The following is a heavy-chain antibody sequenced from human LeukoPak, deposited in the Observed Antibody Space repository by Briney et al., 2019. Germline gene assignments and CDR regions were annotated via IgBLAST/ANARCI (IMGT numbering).Heavy chain of an antibody. CDR2: ISGSGGST. V-gene: IGHV3-23*01. CDR3: AKNGDRGAYCSGGSCYPYYYYYMDV. D-gene: IGHD2-15*01. J-gene: IGHJ6*03. CDR1: GFTFSSYG. Sequence: PGGTLRLSCAASGFTFSSYGMSWVRQAPGKGLDWVSAISGSGGSTYYADSVKGRFTISRDNSKNTLYLQMNSLRAEDTAIYYCAKNGDRGAYCSGGSCYPYYYYYMDVWGKGTTVTVSS.